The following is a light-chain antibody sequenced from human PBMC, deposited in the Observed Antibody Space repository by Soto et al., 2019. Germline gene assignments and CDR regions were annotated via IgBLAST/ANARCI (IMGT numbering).Light chain of an antibody. Sequence: IHMTHSPSSLSSSVGDRVTITCRASQSISSDLNWYQQKPGEAPNLLIYTASNLESGVPSRFSGSGSGTDFTLTITSLQPEDFATYFCQQGYSRPRAFGQGTKVDIK. V-gene: IGKV1-39*01. J-gene: IGKJ1*01. CDR1: QSISSD. CDR3: QQGYSRPRA. CDR2: TAS.